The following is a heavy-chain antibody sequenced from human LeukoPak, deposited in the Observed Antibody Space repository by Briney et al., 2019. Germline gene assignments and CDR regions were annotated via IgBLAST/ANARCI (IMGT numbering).Heavy chain of an antibody. Sequence: PGGSLRLSCAASGFTFSSYGMHWVRQAPGKGLEWVAFIRYDGSNKYYADSVKGRFTISRDNSKNTLYLQMNSLRAEDTAVYYCARVHSSTWYRYYYYYMDVWGKGTTVTVSS. J-gene: IGHJ6*03. D-gene: IGHD6-13*01. V-gene: IGHV3-30*02. CDR2: IRYDGSNK. CDR3: ARVHSSTWYRYYYYYMDV. CDR1: GFTFSSYG.